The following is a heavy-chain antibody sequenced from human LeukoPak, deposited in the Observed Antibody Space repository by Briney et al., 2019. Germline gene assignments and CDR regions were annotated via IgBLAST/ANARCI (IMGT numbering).Heavy chain of an antibody. J-gene: IGHJ4*02. D-gene: IGHD5-12*01. CDR3: AKDLGSGYALSLDY. Sequence: GGSLRLSCAASGFTFSSYWMSWVRQAPGKGLEWVANIKQDGSEKYYVDSVKGRFTISRDNSKNTLYLQMNSLRAEDTAVYYCAKDLGSGYALSLDYWGQGTLVTVSS. CDR2: IKQDGSEK. V-gene: IGHV3-7*01. CDR1: GFTFSSYW.